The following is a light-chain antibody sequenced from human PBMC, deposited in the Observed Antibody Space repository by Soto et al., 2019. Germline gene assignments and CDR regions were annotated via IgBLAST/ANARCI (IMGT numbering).Light chain of an antibody. J-gene: IGLJ2*01. V-gene: IGLV2-14*01. CDR2: EVS. Sequence: QSALTQPASVSGSPGQSITISCTGTSSDVAFYNSVSWYQQSPGQAPKLLIYEVSNRPSGVSDRFSGSRSGHTASLTISGLQTEDEADYFCASYTPTVVFGGGTKLTVL. CDR3: ASYTPTVV. CDR1: SSDVAFYNS.